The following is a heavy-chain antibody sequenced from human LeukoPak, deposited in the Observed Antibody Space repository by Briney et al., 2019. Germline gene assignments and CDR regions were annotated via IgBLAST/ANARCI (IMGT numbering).Heavy chain of an antibody. CDR3: TKESVTYLDY. V-gene: IGHV3-48*02. CDR2: ISSSSSSI. D-gene: IGHD2-21*02. Sequence: GGSLRLSCAASGFIFNYYSMNWVRQAPGEGLEWVSYISSSSSSIYYADSVKGRFTISRDNAKNSLYLQMNSLRDEDTAVYYCTKESVTYLDYWGQGTLVTVSS. J-gene: IGHJ4*02. CDR1: GFIFNYYS.